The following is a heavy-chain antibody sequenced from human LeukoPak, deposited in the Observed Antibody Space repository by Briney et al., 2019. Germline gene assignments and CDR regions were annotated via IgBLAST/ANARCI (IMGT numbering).Heavy chain of an antibody. CDR1: GFTFSSYG. V-gene: IGHV3-7*01. CDR2: VKQDGSVI. D-gene: IGHD3-22*01. J-gene: IGHJ4*02. CDR3: ARGPSHSSCYYYYFDY. Sequence: GGTLRLSCAASGFTFSSYGMSWVRQAPGKGLEWVANVKQDGSVIWYVDSVKGRFTISRDNAQNSLYLQMNSLRAEDTAVYYCARGPSHSSCYYYYFDYWGQGTLVTVSS.